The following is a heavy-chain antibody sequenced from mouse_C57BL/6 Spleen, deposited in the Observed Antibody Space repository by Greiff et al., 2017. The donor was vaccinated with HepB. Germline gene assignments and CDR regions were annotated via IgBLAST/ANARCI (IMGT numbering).Heavy chain of an antibody. V-gene: IGHV5-4*01. CDR1: GFTFSSYA. CDR2: ISDGGSYT. Sequence: EVQGVESGGGLVKPGGSLKLSCAASGFTFSSYAMSWVRQTPEKRLEWVATISDGGSYTYYPDNVKGRFTISRDNAKNNLYLQMSHLKSEDTAMYYCARDGGRRYFDVWGTGTTVTVSS. J-gene: IGHJ1*03. CDR3: ARDGGRRYFDV. D-gene: IGHD3-3*01.